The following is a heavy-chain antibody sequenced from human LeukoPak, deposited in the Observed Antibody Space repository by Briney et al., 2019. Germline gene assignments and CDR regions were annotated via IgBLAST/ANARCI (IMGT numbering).Heavy chain of an antibody. CDR2: FHPEDGET. Sequence: GASVKVSCKVSGYTVTELSMHWVRQSPGKGLEWMGGFHPEDGETIYAQKFQGRVTMTTDTSTSTAYMELRSLRSDDTAVYYCARVLEPHDAFDIWGQGTMVTVSS. V-gene: IGHV1-24*01. CDR1: GYTVTELS. J-gene: IGHJ3*02. CDR3: ARVLEPHDAFDI. D-gene: IGHD1-1*01.